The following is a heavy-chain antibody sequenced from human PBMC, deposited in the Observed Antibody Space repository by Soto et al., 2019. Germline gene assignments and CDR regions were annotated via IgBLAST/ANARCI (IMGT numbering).Heavy chain of an antibody. J-gene: IGHJ4*02. CDR3: ARAGGLLVDY. V-gene: IGHV3-30-3*01. CDR1: GLPFSGYP. D-gene: IGHD1-26*01. Sequence: QVQLVESGGGVVQPGRSRRLSFQAPGLPFSGYPIPGARQAPGKGLEWVAVISYDGSNKYYADSVKGRFTISRDNSKNTLYLQMNSLRAEDTAVYYCARAGGLLVDYWGQGTLVTVSS. CDR2: ISYDGSNK.